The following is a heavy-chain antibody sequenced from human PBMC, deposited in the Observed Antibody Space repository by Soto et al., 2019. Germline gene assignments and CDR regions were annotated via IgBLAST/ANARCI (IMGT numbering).Heavy chain of an antibody. D-gene: IGHD1-1*01. V-gene: IGHV3-33*01. J-gene: IGHJ4*02. Sequence: QVHLVESGGGVVQPGRSLRLSCVASGFTFSSYGMHWVRQAPGKGLEWVAVIWYDGSNKYYADSVKGRFTISRDNSKNTLYPQMNSLRAEDTSVYYCARDWNGCDYWGQGTLVTVSS. CDR3: ARDWNGCDY. CDR2: IWYDGSNK. CDR1: GFTFSSYG.